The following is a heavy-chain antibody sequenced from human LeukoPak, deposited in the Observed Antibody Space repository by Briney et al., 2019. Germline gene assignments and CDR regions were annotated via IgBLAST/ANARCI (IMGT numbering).Heavy chain of an antibody. CDR1: GFTFDDYG. D-gene: IGHD5-12*01. CDR2: IKWNGGST. J-gene: IGHJ3*02. Sequence: GGSLRLSCAASGFTFDDYGMSWVRQAPGKGLEWVSSIKWNGGSTGSVDSVKGRFTISRDNAKNSLYLQMNSLRAEDTALYYCARVGYSGYDPDAFDIWGQGTMVIVSS. CDR3: ARVGYSGYDPDAFDI. V-gene: IGHV3-20*04.